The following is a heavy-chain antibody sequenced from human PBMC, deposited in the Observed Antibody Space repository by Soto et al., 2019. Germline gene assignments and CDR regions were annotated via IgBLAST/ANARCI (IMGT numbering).Heavy chain of an antibody. CDR3: ARGVAVAGFDWFDP. J-gene: IGHJ5*02. V-gene: IGHV1-18*04. Sequence: ASVKVSCKASGYTFTSYGISRVRQAPGQGLEWMGWISAYNGNTNYAQKLQGRVTMTTDTSTSTAYMELRSLRSDDTAVYYCARGVAVAGFDWFDPWGQGTLVTVSS. D-gene: IGHD6-19*01. CDR2: ISAYNGNT. CDR1: GYTFTSYG.